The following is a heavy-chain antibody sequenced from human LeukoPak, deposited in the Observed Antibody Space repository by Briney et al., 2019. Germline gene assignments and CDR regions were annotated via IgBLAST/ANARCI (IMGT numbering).Heavy chain of an antibody. CDR1: GGSISSYY. D-gene: IGHD3-10*01. V-gene: IGHV4-59*01. CDR2: VYHSGST. CDR3: ARWFGRFLDH. Sequence: SETLSLTCTASGGSISSYYWSWIRQPPGKGLEWIGYVYHSGSTNYNPSLKGRVTMSVDTSNNQFSLKLGSVTAADTAVYYCARWFGRFLDHWGQGTLVTVSS. J-gene: IGHJ4*02.